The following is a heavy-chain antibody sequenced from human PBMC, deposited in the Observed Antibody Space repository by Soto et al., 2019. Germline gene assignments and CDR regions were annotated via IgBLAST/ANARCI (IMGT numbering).Heavy chain of an antibody. CDR2: IWFDGSNK. CDR1: GFTFSSYA. V-gene: IGHV3-33*01. Sequence: QVQLVESGGGVVQPGRSLRLSCAASGFTFSSYAMHWVSQAPGKGLEWVALIWFDGSNKYYVDSVKGRFTIARDNSKNALYLQMNSLRAEDTAVYYCAGEGIPVGDRDHFDYWGQGTLVTVSS. D-gene: IGHD2-21*02. J-gene: IGHJ4*02. CDR3: AGEGIPVGDRDHFDY.